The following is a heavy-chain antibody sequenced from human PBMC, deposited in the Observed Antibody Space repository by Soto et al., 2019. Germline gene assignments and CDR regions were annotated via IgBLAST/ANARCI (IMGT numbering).Heavy chain of an antibody. D-gene: IGHD4-17*01. CDR1: GFTFSSYA. CDR2: ISYDGSNK. CDR3: ARDSSLSFDYGDYLVSGWFDP. J-gene: IGHJ5*02. Sequence: PGRSLRLSCAASGFTFSSYAMHWVRQAPGKGLEWVAVISYDGSNKYYADSVKGRFTISRDNSKNTLYLQMNSLRAEDTAVYYSARDSSLSFDYGDYLVSGWFDPWGQGTLVTVSS. V-gene: IGHV3-30-3*01.